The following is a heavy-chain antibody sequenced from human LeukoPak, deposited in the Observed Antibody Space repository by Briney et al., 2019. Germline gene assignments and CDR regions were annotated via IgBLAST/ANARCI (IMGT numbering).Heavy chain of an antibody. CDR2: INHSGST. J-gene: IGHJ6*02. Sequence: SETLSLTCAVYGGSFSGYYWSWIRQPPGKGLEWIGEINHSGSTNYNPSLKSRVTISVDTSKNQFSLKLSSVTAADTAVYYCARAGPRYYDFWSGYYSPYYYYGMDVWGQGTTVTVSS. V-gene: IGHV4-34*01. CDR1: GGSFSGYY. CDR3: ARAGPRYYDFWSGYYSPYYYYGMDV. D-gene: IGHD3-3*01.